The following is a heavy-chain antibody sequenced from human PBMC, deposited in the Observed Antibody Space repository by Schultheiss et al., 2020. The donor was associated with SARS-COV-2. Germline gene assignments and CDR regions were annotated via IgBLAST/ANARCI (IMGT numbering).Heavy chain of an antibody. J-gene: IGHJ5*02. CDR3: ARAHPDCSGGTCGRGWFDP. V-gene: IGHV4-4*07. CDR1: GGSISSYY. D-gene: IGHD2-15*01. Sequence: SQTLSLTCTVSGGSISSYYWSWIRQPAGKGLEWIGRIYTSGSTNYNPSLKSRVTMSVDTSKNQFSLRLSSVTAADTAVYYCARAHPDCSGGTCGRGWFDPWGQGTLVTVSS. CDR2: IYTSGST.